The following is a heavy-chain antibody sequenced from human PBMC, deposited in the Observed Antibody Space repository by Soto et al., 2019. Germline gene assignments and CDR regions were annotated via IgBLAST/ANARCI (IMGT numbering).Heavy chain of an antibody. CDR3: ARGLRGEIGYCTNGVCYSSDP. CDR1: GGSFSGYY. D-gene: IGHD2-8*01. CDR2: INHSGST. V-gene: IGHV4-34*01. Sequence: SETLSLTCAVYGGSFSGYYWSWIRQPPGKGLEWIGEINHSGSTNYNPSLKSRVTISVDTSKNQFSLKLSSVTAADTAVYYCARGLRGEIGYCTNGVCYSSDPWGQGTLVTVSS. J-gene: IGHJ5*02.